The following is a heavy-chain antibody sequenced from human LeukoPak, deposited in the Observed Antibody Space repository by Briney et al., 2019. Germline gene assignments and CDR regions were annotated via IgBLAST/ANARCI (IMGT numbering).Heavy chain of an antibody. CDR1: GFTFSSYY. V-gene: IGHV3-7*01. CDR3: AKISNTAMGTDY. J-gene: IGHJ4*02. D-gene: IGHD5-18*01. Sequence: GGSLKLSCAASGFTFSSYYMTWVRQAPGKGLEWVATIKDDGSEDYYLDSVKGRFTISRDNSKNTLYLQMNSLRAEDTAVYYCAKISNTAMGTDYWGQGTLVTVSS. CDR2: IKDDGSED.